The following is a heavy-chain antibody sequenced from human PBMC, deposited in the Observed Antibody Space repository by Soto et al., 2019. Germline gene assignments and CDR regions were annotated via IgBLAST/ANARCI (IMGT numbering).Heavy chain of an antibody. CDR3: ARYIAAATFFDY. J-gene: IGHJ4*02. Sequence: GGSLRLSCAASGFTFGDYGMSWVRQAPGKGLEWVSGINWNGGSTGYADSVKGRFTISRDNAKNSLYLQINSLRAEDTALYYCARYIAAATFFDYWGQGTLVTVSS. D-gene: IGHD6-13*01. CDR2: INWNGGST. CDR1: GFTFGDYG. V-gene: IGHV3-20*04.